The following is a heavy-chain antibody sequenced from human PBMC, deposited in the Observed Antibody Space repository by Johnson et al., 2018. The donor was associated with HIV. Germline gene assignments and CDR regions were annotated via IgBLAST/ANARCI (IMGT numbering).Heavy chain of an antibody. Sequence: VQLVESGGGLVQPGGSLRLSCAASGFTFSIYWMSWVRQAPGKGLEWVSAISGSGGSTYYADSVKGRFTISRDNSKNTLYLQMNSLIPEDTAVYYCCYGSGTYDGPAFDIWGQGTVVIVSS. CDR1: GFTFSIYW. CDR2: ISGSGGST. J-gene: IGHJ3*02. CDR3: CYGSGTYDGPAFDI. V-gene: IGHV3-23*04. D-gene: IGHD3-10*01.